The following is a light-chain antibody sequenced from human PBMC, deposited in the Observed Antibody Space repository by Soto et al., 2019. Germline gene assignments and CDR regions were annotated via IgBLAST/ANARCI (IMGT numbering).Light chain of an antibody. Sequence: QSVLTQPASVSGSPGQSITISCTGTTSDVGTYDYVSWYQHQPGKAPKVMIYEVSNRPSGVSDRFSGSKSGNTASLTISGLQAKDEADYYCSSYVGATTRVFGTGTKLTVL. CDR3: SSYVGATTRV. CDR1: TSDVGTYDY. V-gene: IGLV2-14*01. J-gene: IGLJ1*01. CDR2: EVS.